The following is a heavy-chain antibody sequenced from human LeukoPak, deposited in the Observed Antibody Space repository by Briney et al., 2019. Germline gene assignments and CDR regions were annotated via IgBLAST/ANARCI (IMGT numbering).Heavy chain of an antibody. CDR1: GGSISSTTYF. D-gene: IGHD3-16*02. V-gene: IGHV4-39*01. CDR3: ARISLRLGELSSN. CDR2: IYYSGST. J-gene: IGHJ4*02. Sequence: PSETLSLTCTVSGGSISSTTYFWAWIRQPPGKGLEWIANIYYSGSTYYNPSLQSRVTIAMDTSKNQFSLKLYSVTAADTAVYYCARISLRLGELSSNWGQGTLVTVSS.